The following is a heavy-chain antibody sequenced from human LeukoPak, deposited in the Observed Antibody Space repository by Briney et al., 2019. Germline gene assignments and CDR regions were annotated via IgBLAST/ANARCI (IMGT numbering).Heavy chain of an antibody. Sequence: SETLSLTCAVSGYSISSGYYWGWIRQAPGKGLEWVGNMHHSGTTYYNPPLKSRATISEDRNKNQFSLKVTSVTAADTAVYYCARHAFPSDSSGYYPDYWGQGTLVTVSS. V-gene: IGHV4-38-2*01. CDR1: GYSISSGYY. J-gene: IGHJ4*02. CDR2: MHHSGTT. CDR3: ARHAFPSDSSGYYPDY. D-gene: IGHD3-22*01.